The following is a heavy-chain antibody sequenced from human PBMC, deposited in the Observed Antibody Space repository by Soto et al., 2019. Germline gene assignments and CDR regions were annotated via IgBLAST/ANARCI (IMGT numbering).Heavy chain of an antibody. V-gene: IGHV3-9*01. CDR1: GFTFGDYA. Sequence: MQLVESGGGMIQPGRSLRLSCAASGFTFGDYAMNWVRQAPGKGLEWVSGISWNSGNIGYADSVKGRFTISRDNAKNSLYLEMNSVRPEDTALYYCAKDRQWDGEVYHYYAMDVWGQGTTVTVSS. CDR2: ISWNSGNI. D-gene: IGHD3-10*01. J-gene: IGHJ6*02. CDR3: AKDRQWDGEVYHYYAMDV.